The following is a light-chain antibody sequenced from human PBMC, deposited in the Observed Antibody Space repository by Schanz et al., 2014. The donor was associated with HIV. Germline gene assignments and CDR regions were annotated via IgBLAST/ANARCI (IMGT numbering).Light chain of an antibody. CDR2: GAS. V-gene: IGKV3-15*01. J-gene: IGKJ2*01. CDR3: QQYGNWPPYT. CDR1: QSVSNN. Sequence: EIVMTQSPVTLSVSPGERATLSCRASQSVSNNLAWYQQTPGQVPRLLIYGASTRATGVPARFSGSGSGTEFTLTISSLQSEEFAVYYCQQYGNWPPYTFGQGTKLEIK.